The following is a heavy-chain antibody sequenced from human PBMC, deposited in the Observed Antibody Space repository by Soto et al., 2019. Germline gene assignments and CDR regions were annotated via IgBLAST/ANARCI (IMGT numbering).Heavy chain of an antibody. Sequence: ASVKVSCKASGYTFTSYGISWVRQAPGQGLEWRGWISAYNGNTNYAQKLQGRVTMTTDTSTSTAYMELRSLRSDDTAVYYCARDFSPRDYDSSGYYYADDYWGQGTLVTVSS. CDR1: GYTFTSYG. CDR2: ISAYNGNT. D-gene: IGHD3-22*01. CDR3: ARDFSPRDYDSSGYYYADDY. J-gene: IGHJ4*02. V-gene: IGHV1-18*01.